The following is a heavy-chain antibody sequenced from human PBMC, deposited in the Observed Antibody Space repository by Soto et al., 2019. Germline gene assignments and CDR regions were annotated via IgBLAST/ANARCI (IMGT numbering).Heavy chain of an antibody. Sequence: PSETLSLTCTVSGGSISSGGYYWSWIRQHPGKGLEWIGYIYYSGSTYYNPSLKNRVTISVDTPKNQFSLKLDSVTAADTAVYYCTRLGGYYQALDSWGQGLLVTVSS. CDR2: IYYSGST. D-gene: IGHD3-22*01. CDR3: TRLGGYYQALDS. J-gene: IGHJ4*02. CDR1: GGSISSGGYY. V-gene: IGHV4-31*03.